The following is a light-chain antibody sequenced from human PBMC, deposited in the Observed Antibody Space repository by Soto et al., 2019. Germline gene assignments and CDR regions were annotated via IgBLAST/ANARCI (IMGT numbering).Light chain of an antibody. V-gene: IGKV1-12*01. Sequence: QLTESPSSLSASLRVGVSMTCRACQGIRSYLACYQQKPGKAPKLLIYAASTLQSGVPSRFNGSGSGTAFTLTISSLQPVDFATFYCQQAKSIPPRTFGQGTRLEIK. CDR1: QGIRSY. CDR2: AAS. CDR3: QQAKSIPPRT. J-gene: IGKJ5*01.